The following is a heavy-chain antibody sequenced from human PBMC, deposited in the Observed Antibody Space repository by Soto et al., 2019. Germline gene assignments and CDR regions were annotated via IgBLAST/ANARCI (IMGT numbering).Heavy chain of an antibody. J-gene: IGHJ5*02. Sequence: ASVKVSCKASAHTFTSYAMHWVRQAPGQRLEWMGWINAGNGNTKYSQKFQGRVTITRDTSASTAYMELSSLRSEDTAVYYCARYLSEYIFKWFDPWGQRTLFTVCS. CDR3: ARYLSEYIFKWFDP. CDR2: INAGNGNT. V-gene: IGHV1-3*01. CDR1: AHTFTSYA. D-gene: IGHD1-1*01.